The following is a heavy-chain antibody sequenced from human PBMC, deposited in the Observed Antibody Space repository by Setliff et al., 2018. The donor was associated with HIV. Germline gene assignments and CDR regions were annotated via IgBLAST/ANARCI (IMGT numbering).Heavy chain of an antibody. CDR1: GGSISSGSYY. Sequence: KPSETLSLTCTVSGGSISSGSYYWSWIRQPAGKGLEWIGRIYTSGGTNYNPSLKSRVTISVDTSKNQFSLKLRSVTAADTAVYYCARETYYYDNPQYYYYYMDVWGKGTTVTVSS. CDR3: ARETYYYDNPQYYYYYMDV. D-gene: IGHD3-22*01. V-gene: IGHV4-61*02. CDR2: IYTSGGT. J-gene: IGHJ6*03.